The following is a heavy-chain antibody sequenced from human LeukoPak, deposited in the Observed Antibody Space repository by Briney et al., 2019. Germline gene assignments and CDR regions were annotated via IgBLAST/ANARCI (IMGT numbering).Heavy chain of an antibody. Sequence: SQTLSLTCAISGDSVSSNSVVWNWIRQSPSRGLEWLGRTYYRSKWYNAYAVSVKSRITITPDTSKNQFSLQLNSVTPEDTAVYYCARELGSFDIWGQGTKVTVSS. D-gene: IGHD3-3*02. V-gene: IGHV6-1*01. CDR1: GDSVSSNSVV. CDR3: ARELGSFDI. J-gene: IGHJ3*02. CDR2: TYYRSKWYN.